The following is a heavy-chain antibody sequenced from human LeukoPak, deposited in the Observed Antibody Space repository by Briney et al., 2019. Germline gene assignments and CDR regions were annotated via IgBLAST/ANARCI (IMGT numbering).Heavy chain of an antibody. CDR3: AKGPVVPVATYYFDY. Sequence: GGSLRLSCAASGFTFASYASGWVRQAPGKGLEWVSAISGSGGATFFADSVKGRFTISRDNSKNTLYLQMNSLRAEDKAVYYCAKGPVVPVATYYFDYWGQGTLVTVSS. D-gene: IGHD2-2*01. CDR1: GFTFASYA. J-gene: IGHJ4*02. V-gene: IGHV3-23*01. CDR2: ISGSGGAT.